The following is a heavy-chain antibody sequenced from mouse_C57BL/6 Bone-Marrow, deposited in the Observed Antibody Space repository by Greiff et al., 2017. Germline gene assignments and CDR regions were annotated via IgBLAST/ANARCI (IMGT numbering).Heavy chain of an antibody. V-gene: IGHV5-6*01. CDR3: ARQSEAMDY. J-gene: IGHJ4*01. CDR1: GFTFSSYG. CDR2: ISSGGSYT. Sequence: EVMLVESGGDLVKPGGSLKLSCAASGFTFSSYGMSWVRQTPDKRLEWVATISSGGSYTYYPDSVKGRFTISRDNAKNTLYLLMSSLKSEDTAMYYCARQSEAMDYWGQGTSVTVSS.